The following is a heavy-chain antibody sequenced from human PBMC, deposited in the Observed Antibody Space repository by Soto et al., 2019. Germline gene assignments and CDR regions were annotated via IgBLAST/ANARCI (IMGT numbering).Heavy chain of an antibody. D-gene: IGHD5-12*01. J-gene: IGHJ4*02. CDR1: GGSISSGGYS. Sequence: SETLSLTCAVSGGSISSGGYSWSWIRQPPGKGLEWIGYIYHSGSTYYNPSLKSRVTISVGRSKNQFSLKLSSVTAADTAVYYCARVGGYGEYYFDYWGQGTLVTVSS. CDR2: IYHSGST. CDR3: ARVGGYGEYYFDY. V-gene: IGHV4-30-2*01.